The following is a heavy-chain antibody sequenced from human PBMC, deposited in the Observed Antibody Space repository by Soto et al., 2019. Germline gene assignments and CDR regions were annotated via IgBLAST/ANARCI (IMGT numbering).Heavy chain of an antibody. J-gene: IGHJ6*02. V-gene: IGHV3-9*01. Sequence: EVQLVESGGGLVHPGRSLRLSCAASGFTFGDYAIHWVRQAPGKGLGWVSGISWNSGVTVYADSVRGRLTVFRDNSMNSVYLQMNSLRREDTGLYYCVKGSNYNGMDVLGQATTVTVSS. CDR2: ISWNSGVT. CDR1: GFTFGDYA. CDR3: VKGSNYNGMDV.